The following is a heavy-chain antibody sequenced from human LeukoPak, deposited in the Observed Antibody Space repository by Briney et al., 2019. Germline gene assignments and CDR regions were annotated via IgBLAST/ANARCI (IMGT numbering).Heavy chain of an antibody. CDR2: IYPGDSDT. V-gene: IGHV5-51*01. J-gene: IGHJ4*02. CDR1: GYSFTTYW. Sequence: GESLKISCKGSGYSFTTYWIGWVRQMPGKGLEWMGIIYPGDSDTRYSPSFQGQVTISVDKSVSTAYLQWNSLKASDTAIYYCARGVKIFYYFDFWGQGTLVSVSS. CDR3: ARGVKIFYYFDF. D-gene: IGHD2-8*01.